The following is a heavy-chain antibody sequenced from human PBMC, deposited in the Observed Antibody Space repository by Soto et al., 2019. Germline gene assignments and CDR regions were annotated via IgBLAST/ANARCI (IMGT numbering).Heavy chain of an antibody. CDR2: IYYSGST. D-gene: IGHD2-15*01. Sequence: PSETLSLTCTVSGGSISSGGYYWSWIRQHPGKGLEWIGYIYYSGSTYYNPPLKSRVTISVDTSKNQFSLKLSSVTAADTAVYYCARGPLYCSGGSCYAGYFQHWGQGTLVTVSS. J-gene: IGHJ1*01. V-gene: IGHV4-31*03. CDR1: GGSISSGGYY. CDR3: ARGPLYCSGGSCYAGYFQH.